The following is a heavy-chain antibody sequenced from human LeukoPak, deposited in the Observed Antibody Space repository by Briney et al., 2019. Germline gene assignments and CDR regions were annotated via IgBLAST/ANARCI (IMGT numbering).Heavy chain of an antibody. D-gene: IGHD6-6*01. CDR3: ARVLAAQSDAYGMDV. CDR1: GGSISSGGYY. CDR2: IYYSGST. V-gene: IGHV4-31*03. Sequence: SQTLSLTCTVSGGSISSGGYYWSWIRQHPGKGLEWIGYIYYSGSTYYNPSLKSRVTISVDTSKNQFSLKLSSVTAADTAAYYCARVLAAQSDAYGMDVWGQGTTVTVSS. J-gene: IGHJ6*02.